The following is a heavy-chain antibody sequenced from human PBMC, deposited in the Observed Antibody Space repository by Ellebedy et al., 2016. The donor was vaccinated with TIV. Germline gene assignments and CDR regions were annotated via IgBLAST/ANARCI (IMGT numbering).Heavy chain of an antibody. CDR3: ARAPTVTTIFDC. J-gene: IGHJ4*02. CDR1: GFTVSTNY. Sequence: GGSLRLXXAASGFTVSTNYLSWVRQAPGKGLEWVSIIHSGGTIFYSDSVKGRFTISRDITKNTVYLQMDSLRAEDTAMYYCARAPTVTTIFDCWGQGALVTVSS. D-gene: IGHD4-11*01. V-gene: IGHV3-53*01. CDR2: IHSGGTI.